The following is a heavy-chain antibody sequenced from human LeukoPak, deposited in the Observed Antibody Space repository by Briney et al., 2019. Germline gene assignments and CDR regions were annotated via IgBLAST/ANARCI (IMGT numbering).Heavy chain of an antibody. CDR1: GFTFSSYS. V-gene: IGHV3-7*01. J-gene: IGHJ4*02. Sequence: GGSLRLSCAASGFTFSSYSMSWVRQAPGKGLEWVANIKQDGSEKYYVDSMKGRFTISRDNAKSSLYLQMNSLRAEDTAVYYCARDSGYSSYWGQGTLVTVSS. D-gene: IGHD6-19*01. CDR3: ARDSGYSSY. CDR2: IKQDGSEK.